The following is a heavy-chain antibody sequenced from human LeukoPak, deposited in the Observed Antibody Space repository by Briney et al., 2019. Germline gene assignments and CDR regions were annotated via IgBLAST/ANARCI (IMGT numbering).Heavy chain of an antibody. CDR1: GGSIATFY. Sequence: PSETLSLTCTVSGGSIATFYWSWIRQPPGKGLEWIAYMFHSGTPRYNPSLQSRVTISADTSKNQFSLNVRSTTAADTAVYYCARRRGWKQQLVYFDYWGQGTLATVSS. V-gene: IGHV4-59*08. CDR3: ARRRGWKQQLVYFDY. CDR2: MFHSGTP. D-gene: IGHD6-13*01. J-gene: IGHJ4*02.